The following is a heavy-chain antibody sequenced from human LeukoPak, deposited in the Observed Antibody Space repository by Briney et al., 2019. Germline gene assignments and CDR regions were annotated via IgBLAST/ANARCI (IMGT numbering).Heavy chain of an antibody. CDR1: GFTFSSYS. Sequence: GGSLRLSCAASGFTFSSYSMNWVRQAPGKGLEWVSSISSSSGYIYYADSVKGRFTISRDNAKNSLYLQMNSLRAEDTAVYYCASNDYWGRGTLVTVSS. J-gene: IGHJ4*02. CDR2: ISSSSGYI. V-gene: IGHV3-21*01. CDR3: ASNDY.